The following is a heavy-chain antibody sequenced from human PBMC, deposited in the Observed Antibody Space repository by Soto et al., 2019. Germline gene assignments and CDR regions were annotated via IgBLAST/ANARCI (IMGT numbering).Heavy chain of an antibody. CDR3: AHRRYGDPDY. D-gene: IGHD2-21*02. Sequence: QVTLKESGPTLVKPTQTLTLTCTFSGFSLSSTGVGVGWIRQPPGKALEWLAVIYWDDDKRYSPSLKRRLTITKDTSKRQVVLTMTNMDPVDTATYYCAHRRYGDPDYWSQGTLVTVSS. CDR1: GFSLSSTGVG. V-gene: IGHV2-5*02. J-gene: IGHJ4*02. CDR2: IYWDDDK.